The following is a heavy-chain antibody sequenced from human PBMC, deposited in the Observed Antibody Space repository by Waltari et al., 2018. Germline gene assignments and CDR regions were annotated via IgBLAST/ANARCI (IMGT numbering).Heavy chain of an antibody. CDR1: GGSISSSSYY. CDR3: ARASWELSFDY. Sequence: QLQLQESGPGLVKPSETLSLTCTVSGGSISSSSYYWGWIRQPPGKGLEWIGSIYYSGSNYYTPSLKSRVTISVDTSKNQFSLKLSSVTAADTAVYYCARASWELSFDYWGQGTLVTVSS. V-gene: IGHV4-39*07. J-gene: IGHJ4*02. CDR2: IYYSGSN. D-gene: IGHD1-26*01.